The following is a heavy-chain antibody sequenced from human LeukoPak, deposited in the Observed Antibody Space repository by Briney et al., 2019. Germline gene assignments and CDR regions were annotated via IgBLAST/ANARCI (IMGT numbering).Heavy chain of an antibody. CDR3: AGDRDGYSYGVDY. CDR1: GYTFIDYY. V-gene: IGHV1-2*06. Sequence: ASLKVSCKTSGYTFIDYYIHWIRQAPGQGLEWMGRINPTTGGTDFAQKFQGKVSMTRDTSISTAYMELSRLGSDDTAVYYCAGDRDGYSYGVDYWGQGTLVTVSS. CDR2: INPTTGGT. D-gene: IGHD5-18*01. J-gene: IGHJ4*02.